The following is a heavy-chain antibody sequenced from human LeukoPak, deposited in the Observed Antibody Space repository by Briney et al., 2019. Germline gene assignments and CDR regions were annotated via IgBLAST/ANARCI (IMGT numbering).Heavy chain of an antibody. CDR3: ARSYDTDAYHNNWFDP. D-gene: IGHD3-16*01. Sequence: PSETLSLTCAVSGYSISSGYYWGWIRQPPGKGLEWIGSIYHSGSTYYNPSLKSRVTISVDTSRQQFSLKLSSVTAADTAVYYCARSYDTDAYHNNWFDPWGQGTLVTVSS. V-gene: IGHV4-38-2*01. CDR1: GYSISSGYY. CDR2: IYHSGST. J-gene: IGHJ5*02.